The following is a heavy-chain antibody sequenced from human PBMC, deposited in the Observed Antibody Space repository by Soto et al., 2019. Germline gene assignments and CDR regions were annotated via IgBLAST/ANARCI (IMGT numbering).Heavy chain of an antibody. Sequence: WGSLRLSCAASGFTFSSYAMRWVRQAPGKGLEWVSAISGGGGSAFYADSVKGRFTISRDNSKNTLYLQMNSLRAEDTAVYFCAKGAGYSSSWLSPSFDYWGQGTLVTVSS. CDR2: ISGGGGSA. CDR3: AKGAGYSSSWLSPSFDY. J-gene: IGHJ4*02. D-gene: IGHD6-13*01. CDR1: GFTFSSYA. V-gene: IGHV3-23*01.